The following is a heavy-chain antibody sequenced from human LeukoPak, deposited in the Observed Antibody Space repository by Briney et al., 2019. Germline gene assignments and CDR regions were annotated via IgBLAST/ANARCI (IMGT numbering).Heavy chain of an antibody. CDR2: ISYDGSNK. J-gene: IGHJ6*02. CDR1: GFTISNYG. CDR3: AKAFMDYYYGMDV. V-gene: IGHV3-30*18. Sequence: GGSLRLSCAASGFTISNYGMHWVRQAPGKGLEWVAVISYDGSNKYYADSVKGRFTISRDNSKNTLYLQMNSLRAEDTAVYYCAKAFMDYYYGMDVWGQGTTVTVSS. D-gene: IGHD3-10*01.